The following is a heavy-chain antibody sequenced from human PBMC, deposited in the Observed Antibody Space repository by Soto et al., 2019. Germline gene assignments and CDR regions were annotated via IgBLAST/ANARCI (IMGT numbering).Heavy chain of an antibody. Sequence: EVRLEESGGGLIQPGGSLRLSCTAYGLGVRNNYMSWVRQAPGMGLEWVSVIYNDGTTYYADSVKGRFTLSRDTSKNTLSLQMDSLRAEDTAVYYCVRPLPSVRNYGMDVWGQGTTVTFSS. CDR1: GLGVRNNY. D-gene: IGHD4-17*01. V-gene: IGHV3-53*01. CDR3: VRPLPSVRNYGMDV. CDR2: IYNDGTT. J-gene: IGHJ6*02.